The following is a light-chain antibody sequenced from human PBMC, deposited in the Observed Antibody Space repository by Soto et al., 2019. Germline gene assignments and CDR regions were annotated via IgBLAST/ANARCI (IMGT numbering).Light chain of an antibody. CDR1: SSTIGAGYD. V-gene: IGLV1-40*01. J-gene: IGLJ2*01. CDR3: QSYDSSLSDVI. CDR2: GNS. Sequence: QSVLTQPPSVSGAPGKGFPISSTGSSSTIGAGYDVHWYQQLPGTAPKLLIYGNSNRPSGVPDRFSGSKSGTSASLAITGLQAEDEADYYCQSYDSSLSDVIFGGGTKVTVL.